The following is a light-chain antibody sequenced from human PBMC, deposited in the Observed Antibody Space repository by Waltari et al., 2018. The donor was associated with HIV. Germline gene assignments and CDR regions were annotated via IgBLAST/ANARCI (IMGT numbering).Light chain of an antibody. CDR1: QGISNY. Sequence: AIRMTQSPSSFSASTGDRVTITCRASQGISNYLAWYQQRPGKAPNLLMNAASILQSGVPSRFSGSGSGTDFTLTISSLQSEDFATYYCQQYYNYPWTFGQGTKVEVK. V-gene: IGKV1-8*01. J-gene: IGKJ1*01. CDR2: AAS. CDR3: QQYYNYPWT.